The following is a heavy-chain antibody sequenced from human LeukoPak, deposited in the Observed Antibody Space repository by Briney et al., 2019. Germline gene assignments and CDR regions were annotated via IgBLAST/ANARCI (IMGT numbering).Heavy chain of an antibody. D-gene: IGHD3-9*01. CDR1: GFTFSSYS. Sequence: GGSLRLSCAASGFTFSSYSMNWVRQAPGKGPEWVSSISSSSSYIYYADSVKGRFTISRDNAKNSLYLQMNSLRAEDTAVYYCAREGGLLRYFDWWPPHSDCWGQGTLVTVSS. J-gene: IGHJ4*02. V-gene: IGHV3-21*01. CDR2: ISSSSSYI. CDR3: AREGGLLRYFDWWPPHSDC.